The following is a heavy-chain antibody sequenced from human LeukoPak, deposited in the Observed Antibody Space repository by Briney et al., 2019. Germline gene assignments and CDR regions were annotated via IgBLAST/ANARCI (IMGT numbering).Heavy chain of an antibody. J-gene: IGHJ4*02. CDR3: AKDISMSSYWNNPFDY. CDR2: ISWNSGSI. Sequence: GGSLRFSCAASGFTFDDYAMHWVRQAPGKGLEWVSGISWNSGSIGYADSVKGRFTISRDNAKNSLYLQMNSLRAEDTALYYCAKDISMSSYWNNPFDYWGQGTLVTVSS. CDR1: GFTFDDYA. D-gene: IGHD1/OR15-1a*01. V-gene: IGHV3-9*01.